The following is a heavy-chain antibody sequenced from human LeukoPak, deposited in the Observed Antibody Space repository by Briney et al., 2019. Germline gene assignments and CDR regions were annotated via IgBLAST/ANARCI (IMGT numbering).Heavy chain of an antibody. V-gene: IGHV4-59*01. CDR1: GGSISSYY. CDR2: IYYSGST. CDR3: ARGPHYYYYMDV. J-gene: IGHJ6*03. Sequence: PSETLSLTCTVSGGSISSYYWSWIRQPPGKGLEWIGYIYYSGSTNYNPSLKSRVTISVDTSKNQFSLRLSSVTAADTAVYYCARGPHYYYYMDVWGKGTTVTISS.